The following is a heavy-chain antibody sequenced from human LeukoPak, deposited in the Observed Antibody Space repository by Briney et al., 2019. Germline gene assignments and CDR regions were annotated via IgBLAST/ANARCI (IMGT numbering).Heavy chain of an antibody. CDR2: ISAYNGNT. J-gene: IGHJ5*02. CDR1: GYTFTSYG. CDR3: ARDKTDSSGWHPNWFDP. D-gene: IGHD6-19*01. Sequence: ASVKVSCKASGYTFTSYGLSWVRQAPGQGLEWMGWISAYNGNTNYAQKLQGRVTMTTDTSTSTAYMELRSLRSDDTAVYYCARDKTDSSGWHPNWFDPWGQGTLVTVSS. V-gene: IGHV1-18*04.